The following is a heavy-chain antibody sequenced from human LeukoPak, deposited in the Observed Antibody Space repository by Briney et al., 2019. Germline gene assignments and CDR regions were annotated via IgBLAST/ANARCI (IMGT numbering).Heavy chain of an antibody. CDR3: ARGSSSWYLSGYYYYMDA. Sequence: ASVKVSCKASGYTFTSYGISWVRQAPGQGLEWMGWISAYNGNTNYAQKLQGRVTITADESTSTAYMELSSLRSEDTAVYYCARGSSSWYLSGYYYYMDAWGKGTTVTISS. CDR1: GYTFTSYG. V-gene: IGHV1-18*01. J-gene: IGHJ6*03. CDR2: ISAYNGNT. D-gene: IGHD6-13*01.